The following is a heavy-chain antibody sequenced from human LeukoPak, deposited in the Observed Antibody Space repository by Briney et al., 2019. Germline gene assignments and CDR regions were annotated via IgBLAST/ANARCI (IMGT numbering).Heavy chain of an antibody. V-gene: IGHV3-74*01. CDR1: GFTFTTYW. CDR2: INGDGGST. D-gene: IGHD5-12*01. Sequence: PGGSLRLSCAASGFTFTTYWMHWVRQAPGKGLLWVSRINGDGGSTIYADSVKGRFTLSRDNAKNTVFLQMNSLRAEDTAVYYCVRGRGYCDYTNNRFDPWGQGTLVTVSS. J-gene: IGHJ5*02. CDR3: VRGRGYCDYTNNRFDP.